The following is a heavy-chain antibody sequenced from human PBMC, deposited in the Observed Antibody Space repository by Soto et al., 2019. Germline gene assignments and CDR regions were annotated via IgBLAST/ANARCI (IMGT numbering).Heavy chain of an antibody. D-gene: IGHD3-10*01. CDR1: GFTFSSYA. Sequence: EVQLLESGGGLVQPGGSLRLSCAASGFTFSSYAMSWVRQAPGKGLEWVSAISGSGGSTYYADSVKGRVTISRDNSKNMLYLQMNSLRAEDTAVYYCAPGAGRNYYYGMDVWGQGTTVTVSS. CDR3: APGAGRNYYYGMDV. J-gene: IGHJ6*02. CDR2: ISGSGGST. V-gene: IGHV3-23*01.